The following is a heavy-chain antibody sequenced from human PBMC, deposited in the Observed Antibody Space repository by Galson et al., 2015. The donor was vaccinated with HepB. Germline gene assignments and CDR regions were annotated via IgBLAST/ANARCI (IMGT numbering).Heavy chain of an antibody. CDR1: GFTFKHHW. J-gene: IGHJ4*02. CDR2: IKVDGSDP. V-gene: IGHV3-7*03. CDR3: ARGPTTSLGMPYY. D-gene: IGHD5-12*01. Sequence: SLRLSCAASGFTFKHHWMTWVRQAPGKGLEWVANIKVDGSDPFYVESVRGRFTVSRDNSRNSLYLQMNSLRAEDTAMYYCARGPTTSLGMPYYWGQGTLVTVSS.